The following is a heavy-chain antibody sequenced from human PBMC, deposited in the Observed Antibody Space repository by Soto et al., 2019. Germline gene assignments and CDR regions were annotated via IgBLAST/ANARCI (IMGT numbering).Heavy chain of an antibody. J-gene: IGHJ3*02. CDR2: ISGSGST. V-gene: IGHV3-23*01. D-gene: IGHD2-8*02. CDR3: AKYRAPGGPRSAFDI. CDR1: GFTCSSYA. Sequence: GGSLRLSCAASGFTCSSYAMSWARQAPGKGLEWVSAISGSGSTYYADSVKGRFTISRDNSKNTLYLQMNSLRAEDTAVYYCAKYRAPGGPRSAFDIWGQGTMVTVSS.